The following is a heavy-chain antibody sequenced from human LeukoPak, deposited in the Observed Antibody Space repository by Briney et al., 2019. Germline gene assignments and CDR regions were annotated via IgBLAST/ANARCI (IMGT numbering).Heavy chain of an antibody. CDR3: ARDGGSLIVGSKGV. D-gene: IGHD3-22*01. CDR1: GLLVSPDYMRSNY. J-gene: IGHJ4*02. CDR2: LYDGNRA. Sequence: QRGGSLRLSCAASGLLVSPDYMRSNYMSWVRQAPGKGLEWVSVLYDGNRAFYADSVKGRFTISRDDANNTLHLQMNSLRAEDTAVYYCARDGGSLIVGSKGVWGQGTLVTVSS. V-gene: IGHV3-66*02.